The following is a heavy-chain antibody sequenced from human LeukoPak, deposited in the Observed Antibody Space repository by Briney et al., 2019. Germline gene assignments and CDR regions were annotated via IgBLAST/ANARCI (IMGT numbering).Heavy chain of an antibody. V-gene: IGHV1-8*01. CDR1: GYTFTSYD. D-gene: IGHD2-8*01. CDR3: ARGLVLNWFDP. J-gene: IGHJ5*02. CDR2: MNPNSGNT. Sequence: ASVTVSCKASGYTFTSYDINWVRQAPGQGGEWMGWMNPNSGNTGYAQKFQGRVTMTRNTSISTAYMELSSLRSEDTAVYYCARGLVLNWFDPWGQGTLISVSS.